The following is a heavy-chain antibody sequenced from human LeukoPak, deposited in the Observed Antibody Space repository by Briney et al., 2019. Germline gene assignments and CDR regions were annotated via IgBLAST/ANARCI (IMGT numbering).Heavy chain of an antibody. J-gene: IGHJ4*02. CDR2: INTNGGST. CDR1: GFTFSSYA. Sequence: PGGSLRLSCAASGFTFSSYAMHWVRQAPGKGLEYVSTINTNGGSTYYANSVKGRFTISRDNSKNTLYLQMNSLRAEDTAVYYCARDPIVAAAGGLFDYWGQGTLVTVSS. V-gene: IGHV3-64*01. CDR3: ARDPIVAAAGGLFDY. D-gene: IGHD6-13*01.